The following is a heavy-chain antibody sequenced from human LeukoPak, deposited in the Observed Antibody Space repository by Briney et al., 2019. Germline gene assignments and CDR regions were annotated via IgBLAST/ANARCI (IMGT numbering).Heavy chain of an antibody. CDR3: TTGIDYGGGY. Sequence: GGSLRLSCAVSGFSFTNVWMNWVRQAPGEGLEWVGRIKNKEEGEKTDYAAPVKGRFTISRGDSKATLFLQMNSLKMEDTAIYYCTTGIDYGGGYWGQGTLVSVSS. CDR2: IKNKEEGEKT. V-gene: IGHV3-15*07. CDR1: GFSFTNVW. D-gene: IGHD3-16*01. J-gene: IGHJ4*02.